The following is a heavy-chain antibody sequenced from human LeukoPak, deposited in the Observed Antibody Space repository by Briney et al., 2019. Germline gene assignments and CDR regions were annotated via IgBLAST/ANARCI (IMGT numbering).Heavy chain of an antibody. Sequence: GGSLRPSCAASGFTFSSYGMSWVRQAPGKGLEWVSAISGSGGSTYYADSVKGRFTISRDNAKNSLYLQMNSLRAEDTAVYYCAELGITMIGGVWGKGTTVTISS. D-gene: IGHD3-10*02. CDR2: ISGSGGST. V-gene: IGHV3-23*01. J-gene: IGHJ6*04. CDR1: GFTFSSYG. CDR3: AELGITMIGGV.